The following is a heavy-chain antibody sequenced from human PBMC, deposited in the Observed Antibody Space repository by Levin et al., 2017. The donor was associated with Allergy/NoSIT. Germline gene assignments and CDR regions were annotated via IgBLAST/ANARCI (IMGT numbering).Heavy chain of an antibody. D-gene: IGHD2-2*02. CDR1: GFTFSSYE. V-gene: IGHV3-48*03. J-gene: IGHJ3*02. CDR3: ARTLVPAAITPAGNDAFDI. CDR2: ISSSGSTI. Sequence: GGSLRLSCAASGFTFSSYEMNWVRQAPGKGLEWVSYISSSGSTIYYADSVKGRFTISRDNAKNSLYLQMNSLRAEDTAVYYCARTLVPAAITPAGNDAFDIWGQGTMVTVSS.